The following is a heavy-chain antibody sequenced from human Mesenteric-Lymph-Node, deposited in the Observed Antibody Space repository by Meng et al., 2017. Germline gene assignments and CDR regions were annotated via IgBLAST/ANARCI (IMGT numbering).Heavy chain of an antibody. CDR1: GYTFTSYD. CDR2: INAGNGNT. D-gene: IGHD3-9*01. Sequence: ASVKVSCKASGYTFTSYDINWVRQAPGQRLEWMGWINAGNGNTKYSQKFQGRVTITRDTSASTAYMELSSLRSEDTAVYYCARDRGYYDILTGYYAMSYFDYWGQGTLVTVSS. V-gene: IGHV1-3*01. CDR3: ARDRGYYDILTGYYAMSYFDY. J-gene: IGHJ4*02.